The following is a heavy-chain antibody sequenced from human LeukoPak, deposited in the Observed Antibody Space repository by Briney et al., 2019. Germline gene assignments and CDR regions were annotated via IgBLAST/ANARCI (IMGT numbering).Heavy chain of an antibody. CDR2: INPNSGGT. D-gene: IGHD6-13*01. CDR1: GYTFPDFE. V-gene: IGHV1-2*02. Sequence: GASVKVSFKPSGYTFPDFETHWVRQAPGQGLEWMGWINPNSGGTSYAQKFQGRVTMTSDTSISAAYMELSGLRSDDTALYYCARCGGYRSRCYEGNWGQGTLVTVSS. CDR3: ARCGGYRSRCYEGN. J-gene: IGHJ4*02.